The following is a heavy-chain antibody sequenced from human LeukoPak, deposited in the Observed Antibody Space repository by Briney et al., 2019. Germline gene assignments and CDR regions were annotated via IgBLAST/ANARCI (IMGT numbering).Heavy chain of an antibody. CDR3: ARGSSYGTPSDFDC. J-gene: IGHJ4*02. CDR2: IKQDGSEK. CDR1: GFTFSTYC. Sequence: PGGSLRLSCAASGFTFSTYCMSWVRQAPGKGLEWVASIKQDGSEKYYADSVKGRFTISRDSAKNSLYLHMNTLRAEDTAVYYCARGSSYGTPSDFDCWGQGTLVTVSS. V-gene: IGHV3-7*01. D-gene: IGHD5-18*01.